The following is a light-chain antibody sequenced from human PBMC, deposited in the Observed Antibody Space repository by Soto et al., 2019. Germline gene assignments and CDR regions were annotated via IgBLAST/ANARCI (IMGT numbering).Light chain of an antibody. J-gene: IGKJ2*01. CDR2: GAS. Sequence: EIVMTQSPATLSVSPGERATLSCRASQSVSSNLAWYQQKPGQAPRLLIYGASTRATGMPARFSGSGSGTEFTLTISSLQSEDFALYYCQQYNNRPTYTFGQGTKLEIK. CDR1: QSVSSN. V-gene: IGKV3-15*01. CDR3: QQYNNRPTYT.